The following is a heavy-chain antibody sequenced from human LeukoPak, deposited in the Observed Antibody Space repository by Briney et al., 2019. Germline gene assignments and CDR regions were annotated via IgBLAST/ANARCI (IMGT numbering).Heavy chain of an antibody. CDR1: GFTFSDYY. V-gene: IGHV3-11*01. Sequence: GGSLRLSCAASGFTFSDYYMSWIRQAPGKGLEWVSYISSSGSTIYYADSVKGRFTISRDNAKNSLYLQMNSLGAEDTAVYYCARDRRELELGFDYWGQGTLVTVSS. D-gene: IGHD1-26*01. CDR3: ARDRRELELGFDY. J-gene: IGHJ4*02. CDR2: ISSSGSTI.